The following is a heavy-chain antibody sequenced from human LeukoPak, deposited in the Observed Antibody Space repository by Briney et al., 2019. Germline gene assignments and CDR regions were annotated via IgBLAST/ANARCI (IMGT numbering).Heavy chain of an antibody. V-gene: IGHV1-18*01. CDR1: GFTFTHHG. CDR3: ARDPSNSSGRNQYFDL. J-gene: IGHJ2*01. D-gene: IGHD6-19*01. Sequence: GASVKVSCKASGFTFTHHGVAWVRQAPGQGLEWMGWISAYNGDTKYAQKVQGRVTLTTDTSTNTAYMEMRSLRYDDTAVYYCARDPSNSSGRNQYFDLWGRGTLVTVSS. CDR2: ISAYNGDT.